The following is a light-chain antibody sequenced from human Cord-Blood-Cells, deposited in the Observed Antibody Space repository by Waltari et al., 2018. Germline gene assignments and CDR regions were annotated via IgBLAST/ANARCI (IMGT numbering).Light chain of an antibody. CDR3: SSYTSSSTFV. V-gene: IGLV2-18*02. CDR1: SSYVGSYNR. J-gene: IGLJ2*01. Sequence: QSALTQPPSVSGSPGQSVTISCTGTSSYVGSYNRVSWYQQPPVTAPNSMIYEVSNRPSGVPDLFSGAKSGNTASLTISGLQAEDEDDYYCSSYTSSSTFVFGGGTKLTVL. CDR2: EVS.